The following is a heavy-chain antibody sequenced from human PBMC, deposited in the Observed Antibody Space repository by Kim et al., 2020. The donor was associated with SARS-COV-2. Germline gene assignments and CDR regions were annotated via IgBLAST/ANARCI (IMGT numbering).Heavy chain of an antibody. CDR1: GGSISSSSYY. D-gene: IGHD2-2*01. CDR3: ARCMKYQLLCAFDI. J-gene: IGHJ3*02. CDR2: IYDSGST. Sequence: SETLSLTCTVSGGSISSSSYYWGWIRQPPGKGLAWIGSIYDSGSTYYNSSLKSRVTISVDTSKNQFSLKLSAVTAADTAVNSCARCMKYQLLCAFDIWG. V-gene: IGHV4-39*01.